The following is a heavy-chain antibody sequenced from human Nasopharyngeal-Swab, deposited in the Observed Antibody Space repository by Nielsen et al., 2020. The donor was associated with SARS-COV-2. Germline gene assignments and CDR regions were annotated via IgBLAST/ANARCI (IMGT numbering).Heavy chain of an antibody. CDR3: ARDDRAGTTELLVQHYFDY. J-gene: IGHJ4*02. Sequence: WIRQPPGKGLEWIGSIYYSGSTYYNPSLKSRVTISVDTSKNQFSLKLSSVTAADTAVYYCARDDRAGTTELLVQHYFDYWGQGTLVTVSS. D-gene: IGHD1-26*01. CDR2: IYYSGST. V-gene: IGHV4-39*07.